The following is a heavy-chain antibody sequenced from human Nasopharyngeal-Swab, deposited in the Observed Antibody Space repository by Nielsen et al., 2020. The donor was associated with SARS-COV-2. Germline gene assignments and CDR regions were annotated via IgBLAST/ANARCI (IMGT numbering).Heavy chain of an antibody. CDR2: ISSSSSYI. Sequence: WTRQPPGKGLEWVSSISSSSSYIYYADSVKGRFTISRDNAKNSLYLQMNSLRAEDTAVYYCARVVLDSSGYYYPVNAFDIWGQGTMVTVSS. D-gene: IGHD3-22*01. J-gene: IGHJ3*02. V-gene: IGHV3-21*01. CDR3: ARVVLDSSGYYYPVNAFDI.